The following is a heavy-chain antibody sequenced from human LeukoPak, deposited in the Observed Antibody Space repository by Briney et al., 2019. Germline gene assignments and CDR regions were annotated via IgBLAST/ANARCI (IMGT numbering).Heavy chain of an antibody. V-gene: IGHV4-59*01. D-gene: IGHD6-13*01. CDR1: GGSITSYY. Sequence: SETLSLTCTVSGGSITSYYWNWIRQPPGKGLEWIGYIFYTGTTNYNPSLKSRITLSVDTSKNRFSLKLTSVAAADTAVYYCARTSAAAGTNWFDPWGQGTLVTVSS. CDR2: IFYTGTT. CDR3: ARTSAAAGTNWFDP. J-gene: IGHJ5*02.